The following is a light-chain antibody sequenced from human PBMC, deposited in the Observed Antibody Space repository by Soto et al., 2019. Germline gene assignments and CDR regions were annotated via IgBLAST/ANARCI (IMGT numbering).Light chain of an antibody. CDR3: QQFSNYPHV. CDR2: GAS. J-gene: IGKJ5*01. CDR1: QSVRSN. V-gene: IGKV3-15*01. Sequence: EIVMTQSPATLSMSSGXRAPLSCRASQSVRSNLAWYQQKPGQSPRLLIYGASTRATGIPARFSGSGSGTDFTLTISSLQPEDFAIYYCQQFSNYPHVFGQGTRLEIK.